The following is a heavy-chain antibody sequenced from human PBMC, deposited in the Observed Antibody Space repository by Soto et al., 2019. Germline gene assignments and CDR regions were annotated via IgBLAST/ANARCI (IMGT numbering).Heavy chain of an antibody. CDR2: ISGSGGST. D-gene: IGHD2-15*01. Sequence: GGSLRLSCAASGFTCRSYAMSWGRQAPGKGLERVPAISGSGGSTYYADSVKGRFTISRDNSKNTLYLQMNSLRAEDTAVYYCASSCSGGSCYPTFAVRFYYYGMDVWGQGTTVTVSS. J-gene: IGHJ6*02. CDR1: GFTCRSYA. V-gene: IGHV3-23*01. CDR3: ASSCSGGSCYPTFAVRFYYYGMDV.